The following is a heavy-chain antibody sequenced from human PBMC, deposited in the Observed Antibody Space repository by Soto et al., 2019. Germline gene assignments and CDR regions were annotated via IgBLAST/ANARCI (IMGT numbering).Heavy chain of an antibody. CDR2: ISYDGTNK. D-gene: IGHD7-27*01. V-gene: IGHV3-30-3*01. Sequence: PGGSLRLYCAASGFSFNISLMHWVRQAPGKGPEWVALISYDGTNKFYADSVKGRFTISRDNSKSTLYLQVDSLRPEDAAVYYCARDPKTSGGQHWAFNYFDSWGQGTLVTVSS. J-gene: IGHJ4*02. CDR3: ARDPKTSGGQHWAFNYFDS. CDR1: GFSFNISL.